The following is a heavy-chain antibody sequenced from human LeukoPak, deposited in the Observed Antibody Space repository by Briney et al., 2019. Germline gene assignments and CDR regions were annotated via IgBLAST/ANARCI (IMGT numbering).Heavy chain of an antibody. V-gene: IGHV4-31*03. Sequence: SETLSLTCTVSGVSISRGGYYWVWILQRPGKGLEWIGYISYSGSTHYNPSLKSRVTMSVDTSKNQFSLNLSFVTAADTAVYYCARDGSGSNGHFDYWGQGILATVSS. J-gene: IGHJ4*02. D-gene: IGHD3-10*01. CDR2: ISYSGST. CDR1: GVSISRGGYY. CDR3: ARDGSGSNGHFDY.